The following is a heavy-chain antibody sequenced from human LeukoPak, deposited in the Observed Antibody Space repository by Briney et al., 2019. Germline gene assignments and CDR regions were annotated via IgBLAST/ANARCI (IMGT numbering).Heavy chain of an antibody. D-gene: IGHD1-26*01. J-gene: IGHJ4*02. Sequence: SETQSLTCAVYGGSFSGYYWSWIRQPPGKGLEWIGEINHSGSTNYNPSLKSRVTISVDTSKNQFSLKLSSVTAADTAVYYCARGPRGGSYSPPHKPMYDYWGQGTLVTVSS. CDR3: ARGPRGGSYSPPHKPMYDY. CDR1: GGSFSGYY. CDR2: INHSGST. V-gene: IGHV4-34*01.